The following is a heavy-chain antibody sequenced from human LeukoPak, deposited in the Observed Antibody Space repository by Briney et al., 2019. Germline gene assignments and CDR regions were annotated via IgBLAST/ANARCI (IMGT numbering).Heavy chain of an antibody. CDR3: VRGVQGRQQLVLDY. CDR2: ISAYNGNT. Sequence: ASVKVSCKASGYTFTNYGINWVRQAPGQGLEWMGWISAYNGNTNYAQNLQGRVTMTTDTSTSTVYMELRSLRSDDTAVYYCVRGVQGRQQLVLDYWGQGTLVTVSS. V-gene: IGHV1-18*01. D-gene: IGHD6-13*01. J-gene: IGHJ4*02. CDR1: GYTFTNYG.